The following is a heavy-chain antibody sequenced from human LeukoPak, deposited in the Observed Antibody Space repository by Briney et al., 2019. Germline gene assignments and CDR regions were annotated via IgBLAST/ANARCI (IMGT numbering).Heavy chain of an antibody. CDR3: AKSRTTVTYFDY. D-gene: IGHD4-17*01. V-gene: IGHV3-23*01. J-gene: IGHJ4*02. Sequence: PGGSLRLSCAASGFTFSSYSMNWVRQAPGKGLEWVSAISGSGGSTYYADSVKGRFTISRDNSKNTLYLQMNSLRAEDTAVYYCAKSRTTVTYFDYWGQGTLVTVSS. CDR2: ISGSGGST. CDR1: GFTFSSYS.